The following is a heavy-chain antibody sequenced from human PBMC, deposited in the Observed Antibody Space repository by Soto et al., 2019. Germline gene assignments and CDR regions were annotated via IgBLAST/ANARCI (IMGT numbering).Heavy chain of an antibody. CDR3: ARDRYGGNSAAFDI. CDR2: ISSSSSYI. CDR1: GFTFSSYA. Sequence: VQLVESGGGVVQPGRSLRLSCAASGFTFSSYAMHWVRQAPGKGLEWVSSISSSSSYIYYADSVKGRFTISRDNAKNSLYLQMNSLRAEDTAVYYCARDRYGGNSAAFDIWGQGTMVTVSS. J-gene: IGHJ3*02. D-gene: IGHD4-17*01. V-gene: IGHV3-21*01.